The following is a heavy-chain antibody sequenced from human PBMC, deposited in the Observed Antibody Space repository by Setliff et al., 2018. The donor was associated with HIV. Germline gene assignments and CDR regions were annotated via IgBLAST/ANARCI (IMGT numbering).Heavy chain of an antibody. D-gene: IGHD6-13*01. CDR1: GGSISTNYY. Sequence: SETLSLTCTVSGGSISTNYYWGWIRQPPGKGLEWIGSAYYSGNTYYNPSLKSRVTISVDTSKNQFSLNLNSVTAADTALYYCARDRGILSNWLYYFDSWGQGTLVTVSS. V-gene: IGHV4-39*07. CDR2: AYYSGNT. J-gene: IGHJ4*02. CDR3: ARDRGILSNWLYYFDS.